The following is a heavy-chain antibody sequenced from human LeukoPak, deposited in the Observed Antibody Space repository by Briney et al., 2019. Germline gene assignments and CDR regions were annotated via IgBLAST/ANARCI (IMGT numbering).Heavy chain of an antibody. Sequence: GGSLRLSCAASGFTFSSYEMNWVRQAPGKGLEWVSYISSSGSTIYYADSVKGRFTISRDNSKNTLYLQMGSLRAEDMAVYYCARASVGATAAFDIWGQGTMVTVSS. D-gene: IGHD1-26*01. CDR1: GFTFSSYE. J-gene: IGHJ3*02. CDR3: ARASVGATAAFDI. CDR2: ISSSGSTI. V-gene: IGHV3-48*03.